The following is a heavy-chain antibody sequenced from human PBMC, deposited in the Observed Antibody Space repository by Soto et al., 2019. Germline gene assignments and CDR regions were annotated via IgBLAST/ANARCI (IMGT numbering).Heavy chain of an antibody. Sequence: PSETLSLTCAVSGGSISSGGYSWSWIRQPPGKGLEWIGYIYHSGSTYYNPSLKSRVTISIDTSKNQFSLKLTSVTAADMAVYYCARDKITGLFDYWGQGTLVTVSS. V-gene: IGHV4-30-2*05. CDR3: ARDKITGLFDY. D-gene: IGHD2-8*02. CDR1: GGSISSGGYS. J-gene: IGHJ4*02. CDR2: IYHSGST.